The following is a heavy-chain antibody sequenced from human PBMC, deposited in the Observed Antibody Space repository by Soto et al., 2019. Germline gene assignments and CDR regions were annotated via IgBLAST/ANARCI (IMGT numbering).Heavy chain of an antibody. Sequence: QVQLQQWGAGPLRPLETLSLTCGVSGGSFSGYYWAWIRQSPGKGLEWIGEINDRGSINYNPSLKSRVSISVDTSKNHYSLNLRSVTAADTAVYYCARESHDILTGPPWDWYFDLWGRGTLVT. V-gene: IGHV4-34*01. D-gene: IGHD3-9*01. CDR1: GGSFSGYY. CDR3: ARESHDILTGPPWDWYFDL. CDR2: INDRGSI. J-gene: IGHJ2*01.